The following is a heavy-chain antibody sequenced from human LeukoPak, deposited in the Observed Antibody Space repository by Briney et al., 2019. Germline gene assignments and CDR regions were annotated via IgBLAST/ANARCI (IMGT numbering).Heavy chain of an antibody. J-gene: IGHJ4*02. CDR3: ARGGSHLWQPFDS. V-gene: IGHV4-4*02. CDR2: IYHSGST. D-gene: IGHD5-18*01. Sequence: SETLSLTCAASGDFITKSVWWIWVRQTPGKGLEWTGDIYHSGSTNSNPSLKSRVTLSLDKSKNQFSLKLSSVTAADTAVYYCARGGSHLWQPFDSWGQGTLVTVSS. CDR1: GDFITKSVW.